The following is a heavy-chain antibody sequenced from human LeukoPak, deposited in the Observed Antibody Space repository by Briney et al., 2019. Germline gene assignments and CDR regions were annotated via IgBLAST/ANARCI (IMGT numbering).Heavy chain of an antibody. CDR1: GFTFSSYA. D-gene: IGHD3-22*01. J-gene: IGHJ3*02. Sequence: GGSLRLSCAASGFTFSSYAMSCVRQAPGHGLEWVSAISGSGGNTYYTDSVKGRFTNSRDNSKNTLYLQMNSLRSEDTAVYYCAKAKTMTHDAFDIWGQGTMVTVSS. V-gene: IGHV3-23*01. CDR2: ISGSGGNT. CDR3: AKAKTMTHDAFDI.